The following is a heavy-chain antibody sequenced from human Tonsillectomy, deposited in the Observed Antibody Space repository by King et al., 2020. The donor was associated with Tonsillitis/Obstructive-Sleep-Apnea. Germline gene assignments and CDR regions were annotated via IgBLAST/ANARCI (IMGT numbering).Heavy chain of an antibody. Sequence: QLVQSGAEVKKPGASVKVSCKVSGYTLTELSMHWVRQAPGKGLEWMGGFDPEDGETIYAKKFQGRVTMTEDTSTDTIYMELSSLRSEDTAVYYCATVYCSTTSCYADWFDPWGQGTLITVSS. D-gene: IGHD2-2*01. J-gene: IGHJ5*02. CDR2: FDPEDGET. CDR1: GYTLTELS. CDR3: ATVYCSTTSCYADWFDP. V-gene: IGHV1-24*01.